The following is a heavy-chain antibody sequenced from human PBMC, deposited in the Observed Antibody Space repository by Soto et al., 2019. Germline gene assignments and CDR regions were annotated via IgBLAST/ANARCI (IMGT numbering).Heavy chain of an antibody. V-gene: IGHV4-59*12. J-gene: IGHJ4*02. CDR3: AKCITALGPIDY. CDR2: IYYSGST. D-gene: IGHD6-6*01. Sequence: SETLSLTCTVSGGSISSYYWSWIRQPPGKGLEWIGYIYYSGSTNYNPSLKSRVTISVDTSKNQFSLKLSSVTAADTAVYYCAKCITALGPIDYWGQGTLVTVSS. CDR1: GGSISSYY.